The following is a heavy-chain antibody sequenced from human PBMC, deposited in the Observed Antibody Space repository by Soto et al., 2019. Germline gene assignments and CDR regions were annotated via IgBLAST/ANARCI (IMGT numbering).Heavy chain of an antibody. Sequence: EVQLVESGGGLVQPGGSLRLSCAASGFTFSTYSMNWVRQAPGKGLEWVSCISSSSSYIYYADSVKGRFTISRDNAKNSLYLQMNSLRAEDTAVYYCARGEDMGIVGAWGFDYWGQGNLVTVSS. V-gene: IGHV3-21*01. J-gene: IGHJ4*02. D-gene: IGHD1-26*01. CDR2: ISSSSSYI. CDR3: ARGEDMGIVGAWGFDY. CDR1: GFTFSTYS.